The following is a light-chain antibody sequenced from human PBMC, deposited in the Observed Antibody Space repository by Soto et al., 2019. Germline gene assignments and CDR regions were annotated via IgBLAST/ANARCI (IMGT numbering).Light chain of an antibody. CDR2: WAS. Sequence: DIVMTQSQESLAVSLGERATINCKSSQSVLSSSNNKNHLVWYQQKQGQPPKLLIYWASTRESGVPDRFSGSGSGTDFTLTISSLQAEDVAAYYCQQYYSSPITFGQGTRLEIK. V-gene: IGKV4-1*01. CDR3: QQYYSSPIT. J-gene: IGKJ5*01. CDR1: QSVLSSSNNKNH.